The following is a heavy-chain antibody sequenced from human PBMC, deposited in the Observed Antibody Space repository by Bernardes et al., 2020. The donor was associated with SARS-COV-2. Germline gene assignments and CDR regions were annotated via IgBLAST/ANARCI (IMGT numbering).Heavy chain of an antibody. J-gene: IGHJ4*02. D-gene: IGHD3-16*02. CDR3: ARGRVMITFGGVIVREYYFDY. Sequence: AAVKVSCKASGYTFTSYGISWVRQAPGQGLEWMGWISAYNGNTNYAQKLQGRVTMTTDTSTSTAYMELRSLRSDDTAVYYCARGRVMITFGGVIVREYYFDYWGQGTLVTGSS. CDR1: GYTFTSYG. V-gene: IGHV1-18*01. CDR2: ISAYNGNT.